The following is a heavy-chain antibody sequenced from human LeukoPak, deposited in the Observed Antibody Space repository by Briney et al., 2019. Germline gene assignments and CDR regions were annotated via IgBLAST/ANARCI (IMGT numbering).Heavy chain of an antibody. CDR2: IYSSGST. D-gene: IGHD2-15*01. V-gene: IGHV4-4*07. CDR1: GGSISSYY. Sequence: KTSETLSLTCTVSGGSISSYYWTWIRQPAGRGLEWIGRIYSSGSTDYNPSLKSRITMSLDTSKNQFSLKLRSVTAADTAVYYCVRVYCSGGNCYHFDHWGQGTLVTVSS. CDR3: VRVYCSGGNCYHFDH. J-gene: IGHJ4*02.